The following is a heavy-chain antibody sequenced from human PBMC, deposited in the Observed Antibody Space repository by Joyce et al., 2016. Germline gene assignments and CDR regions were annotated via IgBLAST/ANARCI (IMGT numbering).Heavy chain of an antibody. CDR1: GENFRTFA. J-gene: IGHJ4*01. Sequence: QEQLVQSGAEVKKTGSSVKVSCTASGENFRTFAISWGRRAPGQGLEGMGVIIPLFGSANYAQKFKGRVTITADEATNTAYMELSGLRSDDSAIYYCARVTNYDYVTGHLIDYWGRGTLLTVSS. D-gene: IGHD3-9*01. CDR3: ARVTNYDYVTGHLIDY. V-gene: IGHV1-69*01. CDR2: IIPLFGSA.